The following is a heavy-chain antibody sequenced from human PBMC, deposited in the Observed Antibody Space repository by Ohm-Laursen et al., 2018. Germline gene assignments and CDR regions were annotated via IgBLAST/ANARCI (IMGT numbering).Heavy chain of an antibody. CDR3: ARLGVRSIAPAGTSAEPYYYYYGMDV. J-gene: IGHJ6*02. V-gene: IGHV4-59*08. D-gene: IGHD6-13*01. CDR2: IYYSGST. Sequence: GTLSLTCSVSGGSISSYYWSWIRQPPGKGLEWIGYIYYSGSTNYNPSLKSRVTISVDTSKNQFSLKLNSVTAADTAVYYCARLGVRSIAPAGTSAEPYYYYYGMDVWGQGTTVTVSS. CDR1: GGSISSYY.